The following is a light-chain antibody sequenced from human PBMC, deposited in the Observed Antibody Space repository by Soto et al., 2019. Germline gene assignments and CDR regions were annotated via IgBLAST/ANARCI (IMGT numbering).Light chain of an antibody. CDR2: ASS. Sequence: DIQMTQSPSSLYASVGDRVTITCRASQSISSYLNWYQQKPGKAPKLLIYASSSLQSGVTSRFSGSGSGTDFTLTISSLQPEDFATYYCQQSYSTPVTFGPGTKVEIK. CDR1: QSISSY. V-gene: IGKV1-39*01. J-gene: IGKJ1*01. CDR3: QQSYSTPVT.